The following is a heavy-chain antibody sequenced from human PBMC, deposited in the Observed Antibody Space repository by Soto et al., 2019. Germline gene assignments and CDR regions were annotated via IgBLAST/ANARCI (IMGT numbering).Heavy chain of an antibody. Sequence: GEYLQVSCKGSGYSFTSYWIGWVRQMPGKGLEWMGIIYPGDSDTRYSPSFQGQVTISADKSISTAYLQWSSLTASDTAMYYCARHLPDSSCYGPDLFAICGQGTMVIVSS. D-gene: IGHD6-13*01. CDR1: GYSFTSYW. CDR3: ARHLPDSSCYGPDLFAI. V-gene: IGHV5-51*01. J-gene: IGHJ3*02. CDR2: IYPGDSDT.